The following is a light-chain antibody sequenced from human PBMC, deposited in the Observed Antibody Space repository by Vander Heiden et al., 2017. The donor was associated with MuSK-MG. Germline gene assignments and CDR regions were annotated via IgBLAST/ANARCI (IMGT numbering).Light chain of an antibody. CDR3: CSYTSSSTLCV. CDR2: DVS. CDR1: RSDVGGYNY. Sequence: QSALTPPDSVAGSPGQPIPISCTGTRSDVGGYNYVSWYHQHPVKAPKLMIYDVSNRPSGVSNRFSGSKSGNTASLTISGLQAEDEADYYCCSYTSSSTLCVFGTGTKVTVL. J-gene: IGLJ1*01. V-gene: IGLV2-14*01.